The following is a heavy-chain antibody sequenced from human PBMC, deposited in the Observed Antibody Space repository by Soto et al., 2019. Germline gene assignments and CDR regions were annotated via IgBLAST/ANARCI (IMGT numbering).Heavy chain of an antibody. CDR1: GYSISSGYY. CDR3: RVAGSGPYGMDV. D-gene: IGHD3-10*01. V-gene: IGHV4-38-2*01. J-gene: IGHJ6*02. CDR2: IYHSGST. Sequence: SETLSLTCAVSGYSISSGYYWGWIRQPPGKGLEWIGSIYHSGSTYYNPSLKSRVTISVDTPKNQFSLKLSSVTAADTAVYYCRVAGSGPYGMDVWGQGTTVTVSS.